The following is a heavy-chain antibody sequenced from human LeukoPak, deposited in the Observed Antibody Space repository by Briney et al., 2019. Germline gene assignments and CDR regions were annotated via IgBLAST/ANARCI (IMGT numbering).Heavy chain of an antibody. CDR1: GYTFTSTA. CDR3: AREPDSSGYFDY. V-gene: IGHV1-18*01. D-gene: IGHD3-22*01. J-gene: IGHJ4*02. Sequence: ASVKVSCKASGYTFTSTAISWVRQAPGQGLEWLGWISASDGDTNYAQKFQDRVTMTTDTSTSTAYMELRSLRSDDTAAYYCAREPDSSGYFDYWGQGTLVTVSS. CDR2: ISASDGDT.